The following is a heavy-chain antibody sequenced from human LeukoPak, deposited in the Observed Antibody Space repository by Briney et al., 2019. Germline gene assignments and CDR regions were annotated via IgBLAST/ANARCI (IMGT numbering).Heavy chain of an antibody. CDR3: ARIGYSSSCFDY. CDR2: INQVGSRI. J-gene: IGHJ4*02. Sequence: GGSLRLSCTASRFSFSNYWMSWVRQAPGKGLEWVANINQVGSRIYSVDSVKGRFTISRDNAKNSVYLQMNSLRAEDTAVYYCARIGYSSSCFDYWGQGTLVTVPS. CDR1: RFSFSNYW. D-gene: IGHD6-6*01. V-gene: IGHV3-7*01.